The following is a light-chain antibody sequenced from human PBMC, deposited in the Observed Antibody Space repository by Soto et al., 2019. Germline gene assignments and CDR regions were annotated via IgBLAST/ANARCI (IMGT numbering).Light chain of an antibody. J-gene: IGKJ1*01. CDR3: LQHNSYPRT. Sequence: DIQLTQSPSFLSASVGDRATLTCRASQGISSYLAWYQQKPGKAPKRLIYAASSLQSGVPSMFSGSGSGTEFTLTISSLQPEDFATYYCLQHNSYPRTFGPGTKVEIK. CDR1: QGISSY. V-gene: IGKV1-9*01. CDR2: AAS.